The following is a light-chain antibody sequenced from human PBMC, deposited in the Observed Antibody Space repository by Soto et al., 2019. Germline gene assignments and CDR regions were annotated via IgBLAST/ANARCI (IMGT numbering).Light chain of an antibody. CDR3: QQYFTVPHT. J-gene: IGKJ2*01. CDR1: QSIDRR. Sequence: DIQMTQSPSTLSASVQDSVTITCRASQSIDRRLAWYQKKPGKAPNLVIYDASTLESGDPSRFSGSGSGTEFTLTISSLQPDDSATYYCQQYFTVPHTFGLGTTLQIK. CDR2: DAS. V-gene: IGKV1-5*01.